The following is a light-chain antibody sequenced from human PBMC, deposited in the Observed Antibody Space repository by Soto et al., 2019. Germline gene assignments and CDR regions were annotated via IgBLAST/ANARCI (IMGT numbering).Light chain of an antibody. V-gene: IGLV1-40*01. CDR3: QSHDSSLSAYV. Sequence: VLTQPPSVSGAPGQRVTISCTGSSSNIGAGYDVHWYQQLPGTAPKLLIYGSSNRPSGVPDRFSGSKSGTSASLAITGLQAEDEADFYCQSHDSSLSAYVFGTGTKVTVL. J-gene: IGLJ1*01. CDR2: GSS. CDR1: SSNIGAGYD.